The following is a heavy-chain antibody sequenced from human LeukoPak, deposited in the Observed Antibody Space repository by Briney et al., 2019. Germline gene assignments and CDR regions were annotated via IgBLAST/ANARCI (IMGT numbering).Heavy chain of an antibody. V-gene: IGHV3-23*01. J-gene: IGHJ4*02. CDR2: ISGGGGRT. CDR3: ASSRGGSSTDY. CDR1: GFTFSSYA. Sequence: GGSLRLSCAASGFTFSSYAMSWVRQAPAKGLEWVSAISGGGGRTYYADSVKGRFTISRDNAKNSLYLQMNSLRAEDTAVYYCASSRGGSSTDYWGQGTLVTVSS. D-gene: IGHD6-6*01.